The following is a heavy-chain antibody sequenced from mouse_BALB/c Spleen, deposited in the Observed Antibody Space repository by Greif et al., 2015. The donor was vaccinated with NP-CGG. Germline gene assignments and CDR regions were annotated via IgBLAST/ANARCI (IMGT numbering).Heavy chain of an antibody. Sequence: VHVKQSGAELVRSGASVKLSCTASGFNIKDYYMHWVKQRPEQGLEWIGWIDPENGDTEYAPKFQGKATMTADTSSNTAYLQLSSLTSEDTAVYYCNTYGRYAMDYWGQGTSVTVSS. CDR1: GFNIKDYY. J-gene: IGHJ4*01. D-gene: IGHD1-1*02. CDR2: IDPENGDT. V-gene: IGHV14-4*02. CDR3: NTYGRYAMDY.